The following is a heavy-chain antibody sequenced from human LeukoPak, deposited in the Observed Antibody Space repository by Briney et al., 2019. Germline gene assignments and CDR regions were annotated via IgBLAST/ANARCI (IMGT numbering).Heavy chain of an antibody. CDR2: TRNKARSYTT. CDR3: TTSRVLDSSGYYYVGDD. J-gene: IGHJ4*02. D-gene: IGHD3-22*01. CDR1: GLILSDYF. V-gene: IGHV3-72*01. Sequence: QSGGSLRLSCAASGLILSDYFLDWVRQAPGKGLEWVGRTRNKARSYTTEYAASVKGRFTISRDDSKNSVYLQMNSLETEDTAVYFCTTSRVLDSSGYYYVGDDWGQGTLVTVSS.